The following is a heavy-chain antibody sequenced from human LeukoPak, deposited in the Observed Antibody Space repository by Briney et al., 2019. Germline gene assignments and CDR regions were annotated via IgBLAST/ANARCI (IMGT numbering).Heavy chain of an antibody. CDR3: AKDYSKASYYGSGTYYRPNWFDP. D-gene: IGHD3-10*01. J-gene: IGHJ5*02. CDR1: GFTFSSYG. Sequence: GGSLRLSCAASGFTFSSYGMHWVRQAPGTGLEWVAFIRSDGSNKNYADSVRGRFTISRDNSKNTLYLQMNSLRPDDTAVYYCAKDYSKASYYGSGTYYRPNWFDPWGQGTLVTVSS. V-gene: IGHV3-30*02. CDR2: IRSDGSNK.